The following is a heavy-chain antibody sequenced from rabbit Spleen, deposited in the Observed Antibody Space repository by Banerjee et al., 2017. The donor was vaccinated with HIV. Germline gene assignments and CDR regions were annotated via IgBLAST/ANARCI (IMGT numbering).Heavy chain of an antibody. D-gene: IGHD8-1*01. J-gene: IGHJ6*01. Sequence: QEQLEESGGGLVKPEGSLKLSCTASGFTLSSYYMNWVRQAPGKGLEWIACIAAVSSGDTYSATWAKGRFTISKTSSTTVTLQMTSLTAADTATYFCARDTGTSFSTYGMDLWGQGTLVTVS. CDR2: IAAVSSGDT. CDR1: GFTLSSYYM. V-gene: IGHV1S45*01. CDR3: ARDTGTSFSTYGMDL.